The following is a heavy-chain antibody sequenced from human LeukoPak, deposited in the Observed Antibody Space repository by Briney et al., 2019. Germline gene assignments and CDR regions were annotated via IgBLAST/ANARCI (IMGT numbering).Heavy chain of an antibody. Sequence: ASAKVSCKASGGTFSSYAISWVRQAPGQGLEWMGGIIPIFGTANYAQKLQGRVTMTTDTSTSTAYMELRSLRSDDTAAYYCARGWNDLDFDYWGQGTLVTVSS. CDR1: GGTFSSYA. J-gene: IGHJ4*02. D-gene: IGHD1-1*01. V-gene: IGHV1-69*05. CDR3: ARGWNDLDFDY. CDR2: IIPIFGTA.